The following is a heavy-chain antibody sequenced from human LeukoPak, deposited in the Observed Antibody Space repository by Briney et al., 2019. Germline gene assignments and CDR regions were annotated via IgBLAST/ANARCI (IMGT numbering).Heavy chain of an antibody. CDR1: GFTVSSNY. D-gene: IGHD4-17*01. J-gene: IGHJ4*02. Sequence: GGSLRLSCAASGFTVSSNYMSWVRQAPGKGLEWVSVIYSGGSTYYADSVKGRFTISRGNSKNTLYLQMNSLRAEDTAVYYCASKDYGDRDDDYWGQGTLVTVSS. V-gene: IGHV3-66*01. CDR2: IYSGGST. CDR3: ASKDYGDRDDDY.